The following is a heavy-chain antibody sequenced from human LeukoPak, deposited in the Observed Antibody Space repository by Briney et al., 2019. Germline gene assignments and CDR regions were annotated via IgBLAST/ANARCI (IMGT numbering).Heavy chain of an antibody. V-gene: IGHV4-34*01. D-gene: IGHD3-10*01. Sequence: SETLSLMCGVWGGLFRGYYWSWLPHPPGKGLVCLGEINHSGSSNYNLSLKRRVRMSVDTSKNQCSLELSSVTAADTAVYDCARGSGQVRGVHNWFDRWGQGTLVAVSS. J-gene: IGHJ5*02. CDR2: INHSGSS. CDR1: GGLFRGYY. CDR3: ARGSGQVRGVHNWFDR.